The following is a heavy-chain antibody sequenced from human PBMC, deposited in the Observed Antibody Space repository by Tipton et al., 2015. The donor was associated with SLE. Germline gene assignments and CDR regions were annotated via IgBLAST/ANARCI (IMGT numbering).Heavy chain of an antibody. Sequence: RSLRLSCTASGFTFGDYAMSWVRQAPGKGLEWVGFIRSKAYGGTTEYDASVKGRFTISRDDSKSIAYLQMNSLKTEDTAVYYCTRASGWYGNYFDYWGQGTLVTVSS. CDR2: IRSKAYGGTT. V-gene: IGHV3-49*04. CDR1: GFTFGDYA. D-gene: IGHD6-19*01. CDR3: TRASGWYGNYFDY. J-gene: IGHJ4*02.